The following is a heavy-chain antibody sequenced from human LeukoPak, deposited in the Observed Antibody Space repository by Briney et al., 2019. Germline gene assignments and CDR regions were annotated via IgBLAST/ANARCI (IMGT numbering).Heavy chain of an antibody. Sequence: GXXLRLSCSASGFTFSTYNMNWVRQAPGKGLEWVSSITFSSDYIYYADSVKGRFTISRDNAKNSLYLQMNSLRAEDTAVYYCASNFRYLDVWGKGTTVTVSS. CDR2: ITFSSDYI. J-gene: IGHJ6*04. CDR3: ASNFRYLDV. CDR1: GFTFSTYN. D-gene: IGHD3-9*01. V-gene: IGHV3-21*01.